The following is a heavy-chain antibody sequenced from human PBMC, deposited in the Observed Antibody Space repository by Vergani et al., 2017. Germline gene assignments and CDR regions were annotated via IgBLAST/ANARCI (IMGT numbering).Heavy chain of an antibody. J-gene: IGHJ4*02. CDR3: ARELRDHQFDY. Sequence: EVQLVESGGGLVKPGGSLRLSCAASGFTFSSYSMNWVRQAPGKGLEWVSSISSMSSYIYYADSVKGRFTISRDNSQNSLYLQMNSLRAEDTAVYYCARELRDHQFDYWGQGTLVTVAS. CDR2: ISSMSSYI. CDR1: GFTFSSYS. V-gene: IGHV3-21*01. D-gene: IGHD5-24*01.